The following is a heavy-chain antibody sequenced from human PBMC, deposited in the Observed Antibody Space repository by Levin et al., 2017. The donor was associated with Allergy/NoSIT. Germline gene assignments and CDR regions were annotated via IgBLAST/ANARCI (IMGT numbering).Heavy chain of an antibody. CDR2: IYTSGST. J-gene: IGHJ3*02. CDR3: ARESGYSSSWPLDAFEI. Sequence: SETLSLTCTVSGGSISSYYWSWIRQPAGKGLEWIGRIYTSGSTNYNPSLKSRVTMLVDTSKNQFSLKLSSVTAADTAVYYCARESGYSSSWPLDAFEIWGQGTMVTVSS. V-gene: IGHV4-4*07. CDR1: GGSISSYY. D-gene: IGHD6-13*01.